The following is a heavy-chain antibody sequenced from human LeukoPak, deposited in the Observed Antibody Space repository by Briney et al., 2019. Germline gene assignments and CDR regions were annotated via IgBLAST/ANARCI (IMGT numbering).Heavy chain of an antibody. V-gene: IGHV4-39*01. Sequence: SETLSLTCTVSGGSISSSSYYWGWIRQPPGKGLEWIGSIYYSGSTYYNPSLKSRVTISVDTSKNQFSLKLSSVTAADTAVYYCARPSSITIIDAFDIWGQGTMVTVSS. J-gene: IGHJ3*02. CDR2: IYYSGST. CDR3: ARPSSITIIDAFDI. CDR1: GGSISSSSYY. D-gene: IGHD3-3*01.